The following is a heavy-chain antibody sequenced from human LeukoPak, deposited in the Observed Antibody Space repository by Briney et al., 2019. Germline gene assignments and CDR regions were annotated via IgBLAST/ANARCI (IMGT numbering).Heavy chain of an antibody. V-gene: IGHV3-30-3*01. J-gene: IGHJ4*02. CDR1: GFTFSSYA. D-gene: IGHD3-16*02. CDR3: ARHALVGDYVWGSYRLGGYYFDY. CDR2: ISYDGSNK. Sequence: GGSLRLSCAASGFTFSSYAMHWVRQAPGKGLEWVAVISYDGSNKYYADSVKGRFTISRDNAKNSLYLQMNSLRAEDTAVYYCARHALVGDYVWGSYRLGGYYFDYWGQGTLVTVSS.